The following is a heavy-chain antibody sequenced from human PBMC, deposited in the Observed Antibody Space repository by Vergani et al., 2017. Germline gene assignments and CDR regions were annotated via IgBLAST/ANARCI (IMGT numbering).Heavy chain of an antibody. D-gene: IGHD2-15*01. V-gene: IGHV3-30*01. J-gene: IGHJ6*03. CDR2: ISYDGSNK. Sequence: QVQLLESGGGVVQPRRALRLSCAASGFTLSSYAMHWVRQAPGKGLEGVAVISYDGSNKYYADSVKGRVTISRDNSKNTPYLQMNSLRAEDTAVYYCARDADIVVGTMGYRDVWGKGTTVTVSS. CDR3: ARDADIVVGTMGYRDV. CDR1: GFTLSSYA.